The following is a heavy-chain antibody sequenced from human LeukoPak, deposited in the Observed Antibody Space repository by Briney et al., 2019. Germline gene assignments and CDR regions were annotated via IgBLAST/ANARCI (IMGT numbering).Heavy chain of an antibody. V-gene: IGHV1-18*01. J-gene: IGHJ4*02. CDR3: ARGESTSGWYY. CDR2: ISAYNGNT. Sequence: GASVKVSCKASGYTVTSYGISWVRQAPGQGLEWMGWISAYNGNTNHAQKLQDRVTMTTDTSTNTAYMELKSLRYDDTAVYYCARGESTSGWYYWGQGTLVTVSS. CDR1: GYTVTSYG. D-gene: IGHD6-19*01.